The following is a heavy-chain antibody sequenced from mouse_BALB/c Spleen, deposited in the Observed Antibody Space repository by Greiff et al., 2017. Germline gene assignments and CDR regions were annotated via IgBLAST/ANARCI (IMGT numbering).Heavy chain of an antibody. CDR3: ARGDYYYGSSYLYAMDY. J-gene: IGHJ4*01. V-gene: IGHV2-9*02. Sequence: VQVVESGPGLVAPSQSLSITCTVSGFSLTSYGVHWVRQPPGKGLEWLGVIWAGGSTNYNSALMSRLSISKDNSKSQVFLKMNSLQTDDTAMYYCARGDYYYGSSYLYAMDYWGQGTSVTVSS. CDR2: IWAGGST. CDR1: GFSLTSYG. D-gene: IGHD1-1*01.